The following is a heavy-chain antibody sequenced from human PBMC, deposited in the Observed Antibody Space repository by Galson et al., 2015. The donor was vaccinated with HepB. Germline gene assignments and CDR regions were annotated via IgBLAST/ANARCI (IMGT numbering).Heavy chain of an antibody. CDR2: IHPGDSAT. J-gene: IGHJ6*02. Sequence: SGAEVKKPGESLRISCKASGYFFSTYWISWVRQMPGKGLEWMGNIHPGDSATRYSPSFQGRVTFSADKSIKTVYVQWSSLKASDTAIYFCARRRDEGAYYDGMDVLGQGTTVTVSS. CDR1: GYFFSTYW. CDR3: ARRRDEGAYYDGMDV. V-gene: IGHV5-51*01. D-gene: IGHD1-26*01.